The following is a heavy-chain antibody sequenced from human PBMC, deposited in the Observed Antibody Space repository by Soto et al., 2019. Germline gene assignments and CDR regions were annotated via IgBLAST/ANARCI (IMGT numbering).Heavy chain of an antibody. V-gene: IGHV4-61*01. CDR2: VFFSGST. CDR3: ARDRNYYDSSGPDAFDT. Sequence: SETLSLTCTVSGASVGSGSFYWSWIRQPPGKGLEWIGYVFFSGSTNYNPSLKSRVTISVDTSKNQFSLKLSSVTAADTAVYYCARDRNYYDSSGPDAFDTWGQGTMVTVSS. CDR1: GASVGSGSFY. J-gene: IGHJ3*02. D-gene: IGHD3-22*01.